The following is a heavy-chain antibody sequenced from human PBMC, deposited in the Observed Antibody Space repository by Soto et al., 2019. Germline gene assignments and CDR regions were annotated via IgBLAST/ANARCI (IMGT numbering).Heavy chain of an antibody. D-gene: IGHD6-19*01. CDR1: GGSIGNYY. V-gene: IGHV4-4*07. J-gene: IGHJ5*01. CDR3: ARQRTYSSAWFDY. CDR2: IYTSGTT. Sequence: QVLLQESGPGLVKPSETLSLTCTVSGGSIGNYYWTWLRQPAGKGLEWIGRIYTSGTTNYNPSLKSRVTMLIDPSMNQFSLRLSSVTAADTALYYCARQRTYSSAWFDYWGQGTLVTVSS.